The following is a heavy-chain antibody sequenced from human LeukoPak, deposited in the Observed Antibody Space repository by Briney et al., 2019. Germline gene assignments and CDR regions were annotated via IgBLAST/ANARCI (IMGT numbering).Heavy chain of an antibody. CDR3: ARGTPYYYSYFMDV. CDR2: ISQSGST. J-gene: IGHJ6*03. V-gene: IGHV4-34*01. CDR1: GGSFGGYY. Sequence: SETLSLTWAVQGGSFGGYYWIWIRQPPGKGLEWIGEISQSGSTNYNPSLKSRVSISVDTSKNEFSLKVSPVTAADTAVYYCARGTPYYYSYFMDVWGKGTTVTVSS.